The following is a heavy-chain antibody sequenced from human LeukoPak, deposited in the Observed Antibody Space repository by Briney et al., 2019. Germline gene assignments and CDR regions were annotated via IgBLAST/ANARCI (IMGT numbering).Heavy chain of an antibody. Sequence: GGSLRLSCAASGFTFSSYSMNWVRQAPGKGLEWVSSISSSSSYIYYADSVKGRFTISRDNAKNSLYLQMNSLRAEDTAVYYCAKDNYYYGSGSYPLIGPSDYWGQGTLVTVSS. CDR3: AKDNYYYGSGSYPLIGPSDY. D-gene: IGHD3-10*01. CDR1: GFTFSSYS. V-gene: IGHV3-21*01. J-gene: IGHJ4*02. CDR2: ISSSSSYI.